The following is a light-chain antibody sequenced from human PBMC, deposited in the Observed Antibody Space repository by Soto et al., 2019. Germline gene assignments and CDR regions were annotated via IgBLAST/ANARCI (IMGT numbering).Light chain of an antibody. CDR3: CSCAGSSSFVV. Sequence: QSVLTQPASVSGSPGQSITISCTGTSSDVGSYNLVSWYQQHPGKAPKHIIYEGSKRPSGVSNRFSGSKSGNTVSLRLSGPQAEDEGDYYSCSCAGSSSFVVFGGGTKVTVL. V-gene: IGLV2-23*01. J-gene: IGLJ2*01. CDR2: EGS. CDR1: SSDVGSYNL.